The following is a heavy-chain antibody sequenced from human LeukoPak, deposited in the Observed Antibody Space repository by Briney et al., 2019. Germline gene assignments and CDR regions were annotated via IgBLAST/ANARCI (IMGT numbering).Heavy chain of an antibody. J-gene: IGHJ4*02. D-gene: IGHD6-13*01. V-gene: IGHV3-7*01. CDR2: IKQDGSDR. CDR3: ARDSRTAPGTMDY. CDR1: GFPFSNYW. Sequence: GGSLRLSCAVSGFPFSNYWMSWVRQAPGKGLEWVANIKQDGSDRHYVDSVKGRFTISRDNAKNTLYLQMNSLRAEDTAAYYCARDSRTAPGTMDYWGQGTLVTVSS.